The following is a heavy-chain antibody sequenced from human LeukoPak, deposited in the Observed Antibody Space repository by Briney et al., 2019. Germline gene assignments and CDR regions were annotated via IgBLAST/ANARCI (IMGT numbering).Heavy chain of an antibody. CDR3: AKGLQWLVLSGAFDI. Sequence: GGSLRLSCAASGFTFDDYAMHWVRQAPGQGLEWVSGISWNSGSIGYADSVMGRFTISRDNAKNSLYLQMISLRAEDTALYYCAKGLQWLVLSGAFDIWGQGTMVTVSS. V-gene: IGHV3-9*01. CDR2: ISWNSGSI. J-gene: IGHJ3*02. CDR1: GFTFDDYA. D-gene: IGHD6-19*01.